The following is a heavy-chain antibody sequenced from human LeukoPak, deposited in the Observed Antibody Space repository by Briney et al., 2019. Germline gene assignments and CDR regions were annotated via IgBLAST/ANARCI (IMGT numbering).Heavy chain of an antibody. CDR1: GFTFSSYT. CDR3: ARAPYDIVTGYSGYFDY. D-gene: IGHD3-9*01. V-gene: IGHV3-21*01. Sequence: PGRSLRLSCAASGFTFSSYTMNWVRQAPGKGLEWVSSISSSSSYMYYADSVKGRFTISRDNAKNSLYLQMDSLRAEDTAVYYCARAPYDIVTGYSGYFDYWGQGTLVTVSS. CDR2: ISSSSSYM. J-gene: IGHJ4*02.